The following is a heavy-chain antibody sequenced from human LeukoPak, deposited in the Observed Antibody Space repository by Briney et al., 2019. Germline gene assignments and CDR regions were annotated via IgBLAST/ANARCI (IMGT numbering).Heavy chain of an antibody. CDR3: ARGPLRVYELSNWFDP. Sequence: GASVKVSCKASGYTFTRYGISWVRQAPGQGLEWMGWISTYNGHTKYAQEFQGRVTMTTDTSTSTAYMELRSLRSDDTAVYYCARGPLRVYELSNWFDPWGQGTLVTVPS. CDR2: ISTYNGHT. CDR1: GYTFTRYG. D-gene: IGHD5/OR15-5a*01. V-gene: IGHV1-18*01. J-gene: IGHJ5*02.